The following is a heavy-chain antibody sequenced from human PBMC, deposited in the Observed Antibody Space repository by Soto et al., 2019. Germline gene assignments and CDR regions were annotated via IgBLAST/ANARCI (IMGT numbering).Heavy chain of an antibody. D-gene: IGHD3-10*01. CDR1: GGSFSAHY. J-gene: IGHJ3*01. CDR3: SGGTNAIRGVTMSLDAYDV. CDR2: ISHSGST. V-gene: IGHV4-34*01. Sequence: QVHLQQWGAGLLKPSETLSLTCGLSGGSFSAHYWTWIRQSPGKGLEWIGGISHSGSTNYNPSLKSRLTMSVDTSRNQFSLKLSSVTAADKAVYYCSGGTNAIRGVTMSLDAYDVWGQGTVVTVSS.